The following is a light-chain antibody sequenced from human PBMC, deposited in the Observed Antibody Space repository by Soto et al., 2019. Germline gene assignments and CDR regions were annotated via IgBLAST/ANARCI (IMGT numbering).Light chain of an antibody. J-gene: IGLJ1*01. V-gene: IGLV1-44*01. CDR1: SSNIGSNT. Sequence: QSVLTQPPSASGTPGQRVTISCSGSSSNIGSNTVNWYQQLPGTAPKLLIYSSNQRPSGVPDRFSGSKSGTSASLAISGLQSEDEADYYCAAWEDSLNGYVFGTGTKVPVL. CDR2: SSN. CDR3: AAWEDSLNGYV.